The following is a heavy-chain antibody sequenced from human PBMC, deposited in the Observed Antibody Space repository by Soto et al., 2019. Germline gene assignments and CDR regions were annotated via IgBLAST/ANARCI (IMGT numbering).Heavy chain of an antibody. CDR3: ARRRYAYYFDY. CDR1: GGSISSSSYY. D-gene: IGHD2-8*01. J-gene: IGHJ4*02. CDR2: IYYSGST. V-gene: IGHV4-39*01. Sequence: LSLTCTVSGGSISSSSYYWGWIRQPPGKGLEWIGSIYYSGSTYYNPSLKSRVTISVDTSKNQFSLKLSSVTAADTAVYYCARRRYAYYFDYWGQGTLVTVSS.